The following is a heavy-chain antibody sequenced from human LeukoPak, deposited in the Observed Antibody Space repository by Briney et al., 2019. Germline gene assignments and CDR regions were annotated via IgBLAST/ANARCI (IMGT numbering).Heavy chain of an antibody. Sequence: SETLSLTCTVSGGSISSSSYYWSWIRQPPGKGLEWIGYIYYSGSTNYNPSLKSRVTISVDTSKNQFSLKLSSVTAADTAVYYCARDSGPYNWNYGDWFDPWGQGTLVTVSS. CDR1: GGSISSSSYY. V-gene: IGHV4-61*01. CDR3: ARDSGPYNWNYGDWFDP. CDR2: IYYSGST. D-gene: IGHD1-7*01. J-gene: IGHJ5*02.